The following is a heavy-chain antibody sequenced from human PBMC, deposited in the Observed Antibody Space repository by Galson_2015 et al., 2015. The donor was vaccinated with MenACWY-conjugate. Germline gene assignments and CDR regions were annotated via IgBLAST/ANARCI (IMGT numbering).Heavy chain of an antibody. CDR2: INSDGSST. D-gene: IGHD2-2*01. CDR3: AVYCSSTRCYGASGGY. Sequence: SLRLSCAASGFTFSRYWMHWVRQAPGKGLVWVPLINSDGSSTSYADSVKGRFTISRDNAKNTLYLQMNSLRAEDTAVYYCAVYCSSTRCYGASGGYWGQGTLVTVSS. CDR1: GFTFSRYW. J-gene: IGHJ4*02. V-gene: IGHV3-74*01.